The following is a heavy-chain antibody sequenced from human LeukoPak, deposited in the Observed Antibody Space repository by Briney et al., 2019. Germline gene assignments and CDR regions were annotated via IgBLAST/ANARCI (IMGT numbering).Heavy chain of an antibody. Sequence: PSETLSLTCTVSSGSISSYYWSWIRQPPGKGLEWIGYIYYSGSTNYNPSLKSRVTISVDTSKNQFSLKLSSVTAADTAVYYCARGDDVDYFDYWGQGTLVTVSS. V-gene: IGHV4-59*01. CDR1: SGSISSYY. D-gene: IGHD1-1*01. J-gene: IGHJ4*02. CDR2: IYYSGST. CDR3: ARGDDVDYFDY.